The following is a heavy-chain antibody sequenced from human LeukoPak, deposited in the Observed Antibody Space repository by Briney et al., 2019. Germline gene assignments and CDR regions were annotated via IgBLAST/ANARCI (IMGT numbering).Heavy chain of an antibody. CDR2: INPSGGST. Sequence: ASVKVSCKASGYTFTSYYMHWVRQAPGQGLEWMGIINPSGGSTSYAQKFQGRVTMTRDMSTSTAYMELRSLRSDDTAVYYCVRVDRDGYNFDYWGQGTLVTVSS. CDR3: VRVDRDGYNFDY. J-gene: IGHJ4*02. V-gene: IGHV1-46*01. CDR1: GYTFTSYY. D-gene: IGHD5-24*01.